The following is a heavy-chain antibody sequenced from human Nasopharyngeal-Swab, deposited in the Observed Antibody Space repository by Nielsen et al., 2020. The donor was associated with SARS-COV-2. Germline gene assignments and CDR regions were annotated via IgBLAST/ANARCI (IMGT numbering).Heavy chain of an antibody. D-gene: IGHD4-11*01. V-gene: IGHV4-31*03. J-gene: IGHJ5*02. Sequence: LRLSCTVSGGSISSCGYYWSWIRQHPGKGLEWIGYIYYSGSTYYNPSLKSRVTISVDTSKNQFSLKLSSVTAADTAVYYCARDRYSNLNWFDPWGQGTLVTVSS. CDR3: ARDRYSNLNWFDP. CDR1: GGSISSCGYY. CDR2: IYYSGST.